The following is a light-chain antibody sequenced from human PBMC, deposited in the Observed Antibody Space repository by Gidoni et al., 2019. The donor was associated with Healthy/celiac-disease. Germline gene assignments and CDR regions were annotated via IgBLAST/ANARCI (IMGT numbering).Light chain of an antibody. J-gene: IGLJ3*02. Sequence: NFILTQPHPVSESPGKTVTIPCTRSSGSIASNYVQWYQQRPGSAPTTVIYEDNQRPSGVPDRFSGSIDSSSNSASLTISGLKTEDEADYYCQSYDSSKVFGGGTKLTVL. V-gene: IGLV6-57*04. CDR2: EDN. CDR1: SGSIASNY. CDR3: QSYDSSKV.